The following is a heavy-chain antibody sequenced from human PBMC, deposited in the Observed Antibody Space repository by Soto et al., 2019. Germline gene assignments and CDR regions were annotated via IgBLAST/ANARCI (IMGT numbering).Heavy chain of an antibody. CDR3: ARDHPFVVATMSIDF. V-gene: IGHV1-18*01. Sequence: QVQLAQSGGEVKKLGASLKVSCKASGYTFTNYGISWVRQAPGQGLEGMGWISPYNGHTNSAQKFQDRMSMTTDTSTATAYMELRSLRTDDTAVYYCARDHPFVVATMSIDFWGQGTLVSVSS. J-gene: IGHJ4*02. CDR1: GYTFTNYG. D-gene: IGHD5-12*01. CDR2: ISPYNGHT.